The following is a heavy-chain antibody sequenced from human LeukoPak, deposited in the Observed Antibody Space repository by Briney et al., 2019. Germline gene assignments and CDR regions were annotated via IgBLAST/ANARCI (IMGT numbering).Heavy chain of an antibody. Sequence: ASETLSLTCAVYGGSFSGYYWSWIRQPPGKGLEWIGEINHSGSTNYNPSLKSRVTISVDTSKNQFSLKLSSVTAADTAVYYCARVPRVPPGPPTGYSSGWYYYYYMDVWGKGTTVTVSS. V-gene: IGHV4-34*01. CDR3: ARVPRVPPGPPTGYSSGWYYYYYMDV. CDR1: GGSFSGYY. CDR2: INHSGST. J-gene: IGHJ6*03. D-gene: IGHD6-19*01.